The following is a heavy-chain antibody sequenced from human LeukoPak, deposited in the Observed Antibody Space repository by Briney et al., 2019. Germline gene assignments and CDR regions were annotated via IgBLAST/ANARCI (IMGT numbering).Heavy chain of an antibody. Sequence: GGSLRLSCVGSGFSLDDYAMHWVRQAPGKGLEWVSSISWDSGNKAYADSVKGRFTISRDNAKNSLYLQMNSLRPEDTAFYYCIKDMGFDLLKDAFDVWGQGTLDTVSS. D-gene: IGHD3-9*01. CDR1: GFSLDDYA. CDR2: ISWDSGNK. V-gene: IGHV3-9*01. CDR3: IKDMGFDLLKDAFDV. J-gene: IGHJ3*01.